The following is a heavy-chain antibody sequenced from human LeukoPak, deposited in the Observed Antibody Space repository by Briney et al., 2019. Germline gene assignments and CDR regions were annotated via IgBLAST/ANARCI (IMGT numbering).Heavy chain of an antibody. CDR1: GFTFSDYY. J-gene: IGHJ6*04. CDR2: ISSSSSYI. Sequence: KTGGSLRLSCAASGFTFSDYYMSWVRQAPGKGLEWVSSISSSSSYIYYADSLKGRFTISRDNAKNSLFLQMNSLRAEDTAVYYCAELGITMIGGVWGKGTTVTISS. D-gene: IGHD3-10*02. CDR3: AELGITMIGGV. V-gene: IGHV3-11*06.